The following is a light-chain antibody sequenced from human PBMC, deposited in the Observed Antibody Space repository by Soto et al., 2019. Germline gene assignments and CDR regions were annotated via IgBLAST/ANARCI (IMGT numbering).Light chain of an antibody. CDR3: QQFGTYT. J-gene: IGKJ3*01. CDR2: AAS. V-gene: IGKV3-20*01. Sequence: EIVLTQSPGTLSLSPGERATLSCRASQSVNSGSLAWYQQKPGQAPRLLIYAASSRATGIPDRFSAGGSGTDFALTISRLEPEDFAVYYCQQFGTYTFGPGTKVDIK. CDR1: QSVNSGS.